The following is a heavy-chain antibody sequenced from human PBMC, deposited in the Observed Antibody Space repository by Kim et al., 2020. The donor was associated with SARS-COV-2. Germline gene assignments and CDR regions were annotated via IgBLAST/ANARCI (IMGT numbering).Heavy chain of an antibody. D-gene: IGHD6-19*01. CDR1: GFTFSTDW. Sequence: GGSLRLSCAASGFTFSTDWMSWVRQAPGKGLEWVANIKPDGNEKYYVDSVKGRFTVSRDNAKNSLYLQMNSLRAEDTAVYYCARDPNKGLAVVGYFQHWGQGTLVAVSS. CDR3: ARDPNKGLAVVGYFQH. J-gene: IGHJ1*01. V-gene: IGHV3-7*03. CDR2: IKPDGNEK.